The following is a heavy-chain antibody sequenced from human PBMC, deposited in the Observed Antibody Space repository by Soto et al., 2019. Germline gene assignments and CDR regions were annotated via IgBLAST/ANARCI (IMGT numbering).Heavy chain of an antibody. CDR1: GYVFSNYF. CDR2: INPQSGGS. V-gene: IGHV1-2*02. D-gene: IGHD3-10*01. CDR3: ARDRVRPPEGVDSFDL. J-gene: IGHJ3*01. Sequence: QVQLVQSGAEVREPGASVKVSCKASGYVFSNYFMHWVRQAPGQGLEWMGYINPQSGGSKYEDNFQDRVTMTRDTPKTTVYMELRGLTSDDPAVYYCARDRVRPPEGVDSFDLWGQGTLVTVS.